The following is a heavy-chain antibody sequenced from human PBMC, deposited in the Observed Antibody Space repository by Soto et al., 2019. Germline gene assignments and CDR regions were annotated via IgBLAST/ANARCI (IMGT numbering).Heavy chain of an antibody. CDR3: ARGVTMVRGVIHTPYFDY. V-gene: IGHV4-31*03. Sequence: QVQLQESGPGLVKPSQTLSLTCTVSGGSISSGGYYWSWIRQHPGKGLEWIGYIYYSGSTYYIPYLKSRVTISVDTSKNQFSLKLSSVTAADTAVYYCARGVTMVRGVIHTPYFDYWGQGTLVTVSS. CDR2: IYYSGST. D-gene: IGHD3-10*01. J-gene: IGHJ4*02. CDR1: GGSISSGGYY.